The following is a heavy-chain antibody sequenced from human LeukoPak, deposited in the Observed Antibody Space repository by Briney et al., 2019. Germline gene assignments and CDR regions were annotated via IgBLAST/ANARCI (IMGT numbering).Heavy chain of an antibody. CDR2: FYYSGST. J-gene: IGHJ4*02. CDR1: GGPISNYY. V-gene: IGHV4-30-4*08. Sequence: SETLSLTCTVSGGPISNYYWNWIRQPPGKGLEWVGYFYYSGSTYHNSSLKSRLTISVDTSENQFSLKLSSVTAADTAVYYCARGIDYDNSGYYPFDYWGQGTLVTVSS. D-gene: IGHD3-22*01. CDR3: ARGIDYDNSGYYPFDY.